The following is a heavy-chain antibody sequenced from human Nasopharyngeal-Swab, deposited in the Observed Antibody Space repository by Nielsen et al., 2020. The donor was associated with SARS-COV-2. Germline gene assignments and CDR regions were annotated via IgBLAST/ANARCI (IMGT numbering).Heavy chain of an antibody. CDR3: ARGPLWFGEDYYYYYYMDV. V-gene: IGHV3-30-3*01. CDR2: ISYDGSNK. J-gene: IGHJ6*03. D-gene: IGHD3-10*01. Sequence: RQRPGKGLEWRAVISYDGSNKYYADSVKGRFTISRDNSKNTLYLQMNSLRAEDTAVYYCARGPLWFGEDYYYYYYMDVWGKGTTVTVSS.